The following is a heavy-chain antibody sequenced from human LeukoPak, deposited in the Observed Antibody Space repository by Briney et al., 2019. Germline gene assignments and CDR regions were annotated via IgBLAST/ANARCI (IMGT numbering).Heavy chain of an antibody. J-gene: IGHJ5*02. CDR2: INPSGGST. CDR3: ARVSHGGIGYCSGGSCYPTGQGWFDP. D-gene: IGHD2-15*01. V-gene: IGHV1-46*01. Sequence: ASVKVSCKASGYTFTSYYMHWVRQAPGQGLEWMGIINPSGGSTSYAQKFQGRVTMTRDMSTSTVHMELSSLRSEDTAVYYCARVSHGGIGYCSGGSCYPTGQGWFDPWGQGALVTVSS. CDR1: GYTFTSYY.